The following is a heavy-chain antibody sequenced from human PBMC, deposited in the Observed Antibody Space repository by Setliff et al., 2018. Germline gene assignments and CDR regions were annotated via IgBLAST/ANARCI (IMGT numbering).Heavy chain of an antibody. V-gene: IGHV3-21*01. J-gene: IGHJ4*02. CDR1: GFTFSTHN. CDR3: ARDAYSSSWDY. D-gene: IGHD6-13*01. Sequence: GGSLRLSCAASGFTFSTHNMNWVRQAPGRGLEWVASISTSNIYTQYADSVKGRFTVSRDDAKNSLYLQMNSLRAEDTAVYYCARDAYSSSWDYWGQGTLVTVSS. CDR2: ISTSNIYT.